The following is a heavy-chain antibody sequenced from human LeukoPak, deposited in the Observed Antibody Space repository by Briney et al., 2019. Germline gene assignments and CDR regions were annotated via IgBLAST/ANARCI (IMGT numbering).Heavy chain of an antibody. D-gene: IGHD4-11*01. Sequence: GGSLRLSCAASGFTFSSYAMSWVRQAPGKGLQWVSSISGGGGTYYVDSVKGRFTISRDDSTNTLYLEMKTLRAGDTAFYYCAKDEATVPKFNFDNWGQGILVSVSS. V-gene: IGHV3-23*01. J-gene: IGHJ4*02. CDR2: ISGGGGT. CDR3: AKDEATVPKFNFDN. CDR1: GFTFSSYA.